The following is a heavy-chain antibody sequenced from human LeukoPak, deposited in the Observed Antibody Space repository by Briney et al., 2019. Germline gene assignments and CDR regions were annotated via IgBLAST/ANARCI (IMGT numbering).Heavy chain of an antibody. CDR3: ARDRGITTARGVPSWFGP. CDR2: IYTTGSP. Sequence: SETLSLTCTVSGGSISSTNYYWTWIRQPAGEGLEWIGRIYTTGSPSYSPSLKSRVTISVDTSTNQFSLKLTSVSAADTAVYYCARDRGITTARGVPSWFGPWGQGTLVTVSS. D-gene: IGHD3-10*01. CDR1: GGSISSTNYY. J-gene: IGHJ5*02. V-gene: IGHV4-61*02.